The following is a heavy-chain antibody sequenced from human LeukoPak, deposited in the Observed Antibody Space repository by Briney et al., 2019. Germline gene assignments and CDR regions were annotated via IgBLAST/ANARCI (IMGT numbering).Heavy chain of an antibody. D-gene: IGHD3-10*01. Sequence: GGSLRLSCAASGFTVSSNYMSWVRQAPGKGLEWVSVIYSGGSTYYADSVKGRFTISRDNSKNTLYLQMNSLRAEDTAVYYCASNPNMVRGVPDYWGQGTLVTVSS. V-gene: IGHV3-53*01. CDR1: GFTVSSNY. CDR3: ASNPNMVRGVPDY. J-gene: IGHJ4*02. CDR2: IYSGGST.